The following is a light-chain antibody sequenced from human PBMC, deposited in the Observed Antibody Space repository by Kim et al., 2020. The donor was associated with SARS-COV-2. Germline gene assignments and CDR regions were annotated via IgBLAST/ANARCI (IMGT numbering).Light chain of an antibody. J-gene: IGLJ1*01. CDR1: SSVVGGYNY. V-gene: IGLV2-11*01. Sequence: QSFTISCTRPSSVVGGYNYVSWYQQHPGKAPKLMIYDVSKRPSGVPDRFSGSKSGNTASLTISGLQAEDEADYYCCSYAGSYTFYVFGTGTKVTVL. CDR2: DVS. CDR3: CSYAGSYTFYV.